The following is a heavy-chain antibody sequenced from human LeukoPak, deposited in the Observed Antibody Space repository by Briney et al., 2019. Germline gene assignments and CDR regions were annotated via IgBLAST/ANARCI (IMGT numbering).Heavy chain of an antibody. Sequence: GRSLRLSCVASGFTFSSYGMHWVRQAPGKGLEWVAVISYDGSNKYYADSVKGRFTISRDNSKNTLYLQMNSLRAEDTAVYYCAKDLFKSYWGQGTLVTVSS. CDR3: AKDLFKSY. D-gene: IGHD3-3*01. CDR2: ISYDGSNK. V-gene: IGHV3-30*18. J-gene: IGHJ4*02. CDR1: GFTFSSYG.